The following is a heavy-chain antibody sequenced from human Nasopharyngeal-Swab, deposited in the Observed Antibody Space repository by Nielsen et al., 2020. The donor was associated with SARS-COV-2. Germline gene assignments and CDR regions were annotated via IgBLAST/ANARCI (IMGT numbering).Heavy chain of an antibody. Sequence: GGSLRLSCAASGFTVSANYMSWVRQAPGKGLEWVSSIYSGGTTYYADSVKGRFTISRGSSTNTLYLQMSSLRAEDTAVYYCARDSDIPYSGYGMDVWGQGTTVTVSS. D-gene: IGHD6-13*01. CDR1: GFTVSANY. V-gene: IGHV3-53*01. J-gene: IGHJ6*02. CDR3: ARDSDIPYSGYGMDV. CDR2: IYSGGTT.